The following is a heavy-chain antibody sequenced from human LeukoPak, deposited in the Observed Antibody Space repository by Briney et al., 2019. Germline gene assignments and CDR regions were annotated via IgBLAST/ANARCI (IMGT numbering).Heavy chain of an antibody. CDR2: IYHSGST. V-gene: IGHV4-30-2*01. J-gene: IGHJ5*02. Sequence: SETLSLTCAVSGGFISSGGYSWSWIRQPPGKGLEWIGYIYHSGSTYYNPSLKSRVTISVDRSKNQFSLKLSSVTAADTAVYYCARGWVDSSGYEVRTWFDPWGQGTLVTVSS. D-gene: IGHD3-22*01. CDR1: GGFISSGGYS. CDR3: ARGWVDSSGYEVRTWFDP.